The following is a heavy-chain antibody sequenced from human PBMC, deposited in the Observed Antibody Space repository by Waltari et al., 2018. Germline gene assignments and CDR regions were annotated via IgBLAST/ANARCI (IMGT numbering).Heavy chain of an antibody. J-gene: IGHJ1*01. Sequence: QITLKESGLTLVKPTQTLTLTCTFSGFSLSASGEGVGWIRQSPGKAPEWLASIYWTFETRYSPSLSGRVTLTKAPSKNQLVLTVTNMDPMDTATYYCAHSLNPDYDVLTGAHSQYFQYWGQGTLVTVSS. CDR3: AHSLNPDYDVLTGAHSQYFQY. CDR2: IYWTFET. V-gene: IGHV2-5*01. CDR1: GFSLSASGEG. D-gene: IGHD3-9*01.